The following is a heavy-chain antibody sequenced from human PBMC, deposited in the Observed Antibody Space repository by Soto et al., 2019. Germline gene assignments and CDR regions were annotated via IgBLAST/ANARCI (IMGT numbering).Heavy chain of an antibody. CDR1: GFAFFSHV. V-gene: IGHV3-23*04. J-gene: IGHJ4*02. CDR3: TKDVTGDVGADY. CDR2: VKTTGDTT. Sequence: EVQLVESGGALVQPGGSLTLSCAASGFAFFSHVMSWVRQAPGKGLEWVSTVKTTGDTTFYAVPVKGRFTASRDDSKSTLFLHMYSLRVEDTATYYCTKDVTGDVGADYWGQGTPVTVSS. D-gene: IGHD2-21*02.